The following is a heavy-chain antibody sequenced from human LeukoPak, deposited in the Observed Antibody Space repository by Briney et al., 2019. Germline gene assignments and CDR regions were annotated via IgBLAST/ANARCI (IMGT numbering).Heavy chain of an antibody. D-gene: IGHD3-22*01. J-gene: IGHJ1*01. CDR3: ARAPSEIGGYYPEYFRH. V-gene: IGHV3-74*01. CDR1: GFTFSTYW. CDR2: IKSDGST. Sequence: PGGSLRLSCAASGFTFSTYWKHWVRQAPGKGLVWVSRIKSDGSTNYADSVKGRFTISRDNANNTLSLQMNSLRPEDTGVYYCARAPSEIGGYYPEYFRHWGQGTLVTVSS.